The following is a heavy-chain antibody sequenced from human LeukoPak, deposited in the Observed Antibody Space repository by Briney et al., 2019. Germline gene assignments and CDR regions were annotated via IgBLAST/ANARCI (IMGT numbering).Heavy chain of an antibody. CDR1: GESFNGYY. D-gene: IGHD3-22*01. J-gene: IGHJ4*02. CDR3: ARGVARTYYSDTSGYAAADY. CDR2: INHSGST. V-gene: IGHV4-34*01. Sequence: SETLSITCAVYGESFNGYYWSWIRQPQGKGLEWIGEINHSGSTNYNQSLKSRVTISVDTSKNQFSLKLSSVTAADTAVYYCARGVARTYYSDTSGYAAADYWGQGTLVTVSS.